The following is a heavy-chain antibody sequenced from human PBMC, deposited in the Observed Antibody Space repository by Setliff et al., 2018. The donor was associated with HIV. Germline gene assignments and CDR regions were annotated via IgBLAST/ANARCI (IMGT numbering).Heavy chain of an antibody. CDR2: ISSSGNTI. J-gene: IGHJ4*02. CDR3: AKDPTTGAVAVYYFDY. D-gene: IGHD6-19*01. CDR1: GFTFGSYA. V-gene: IGHV3-48*03. Sequence: GGSLRLSCAASGFTFGSYAMHWVRQAPGKGLEWVSHISSSGNTIYYADSVRGRFTISRDNAKNSLYLQMNSLRAEDTAVYYCAKDPTTGAVAVYYFDYWGQGTLVTVSS.